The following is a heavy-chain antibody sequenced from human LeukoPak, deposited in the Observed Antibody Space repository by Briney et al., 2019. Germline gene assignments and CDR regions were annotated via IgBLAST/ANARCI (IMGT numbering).Heavy chain of an antibody. Sequence: PGGSLRLSCAASGFTVSSNYMSWVRQAPGKGLEWVSVIYSGGSTYYEDSVKGRFTISRDNSKNTLYLQMNSLRAEDTAVYYCARVDLDSSGYFYYYYYMDVWGKGTTVTVSS. CDR2: IYSGGST. V-gene: IGHV3-66*02. CDR3: ARVDLDSSGYFYYYYYMDV. CDR1: GFTVSSNY. D-gene: IGHD3-22*01. J-gene: IGHJ6*03.